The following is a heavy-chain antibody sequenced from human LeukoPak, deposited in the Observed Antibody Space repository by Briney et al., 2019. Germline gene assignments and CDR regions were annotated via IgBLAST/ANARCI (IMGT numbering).Heavy chain of an antibody. CDR1: GFTFSSYE. Sequence: PGGSLRLSCAAPGFTFSSYEMNWVRQAPGKGLEWVSYISSSSSTIYYADSVKGRFTISRDNAKNSLYLQMNSLRAEDTAVYYCARISGSYLGDYWGQGTLVTVSS. CDR2: ISSSSSTI. D-gene: IGHD1-26*01. CDR3: ARISGSYLGDY. V-gene: IGHV3-48*01. J-gene: IGHJ4*02.